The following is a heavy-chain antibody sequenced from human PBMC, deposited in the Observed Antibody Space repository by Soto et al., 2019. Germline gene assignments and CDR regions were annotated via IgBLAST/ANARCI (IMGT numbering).Heavy chain of an antibody. CDR3: ARVEDSAIGRFDP. J-gene: IGHJ5*02. Sequence: QVQLQESGPGLVKPSETLSLTCTVSGGSVSSGRYYWSWIRQPPGKGLEWIGYIYYSGSTNYNPSLKSRVTISVDTTKNQFALKLSSVTAADTAVYYCARVEDSAIGRFDPWGQGTLVTVSS. D-gene: IGHD2-21*01. CDR1: GGSVSSGRYY. CDR2: IYYSGST. V-gene: IGHV4-61*01.